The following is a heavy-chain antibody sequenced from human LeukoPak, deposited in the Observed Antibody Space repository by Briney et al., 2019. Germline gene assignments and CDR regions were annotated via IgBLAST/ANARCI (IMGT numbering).Heavy chain of an antibody. J-gene: IGHJ4*02. Sequence: GGSLRLSCAASGFIFRSYSMNWVRQAPGKGLEWVSSISSSSGYIYYADSVKGRFTISRDNAENSLYLQMNSLRAEDTAVYYCARDHSNSIDYWGQGTLVTVSS. CDR2: ISSSSGYI. CDR3: ARDHSNSIDY. CDR1: GFIFRSYS. D-gene: IGHD4-11*01. V-gene: IGHV3-21*01.